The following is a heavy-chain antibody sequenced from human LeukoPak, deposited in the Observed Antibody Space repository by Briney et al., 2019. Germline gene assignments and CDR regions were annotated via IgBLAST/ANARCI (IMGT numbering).Heavy chain of an antibody. CDR1: GGTFISYA. V-gene: IGHV1-69*05. Sequence: GASVKVSCKASGGTFISYAISWVRQAPGQGLEWMGGIIPIFGTANYAQKFQGRVTITTDESTSTAYMELSSLRSEDTAVYYCARHRRLQPMAVFDYWGQGTLVTVSS. D-gene: IGHD4-11*01. J-gene: IGHJ4*02. CDR2: IIPIFGTA. CDR3: ARHRRLQPMAVFDY.